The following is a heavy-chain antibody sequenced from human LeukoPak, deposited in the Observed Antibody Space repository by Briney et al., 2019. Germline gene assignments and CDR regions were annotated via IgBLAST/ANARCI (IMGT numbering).Heavy chain of an antibody. D-gene: IGHD3-10*01. Sequence: SSETLSLTCAVSGGSISSYYWSWIRQPPGKGLEWIGYIYYSGFTIYSPSLKSRVTISVDTSRNQFSLKLSSVTAADTAVYFCAREDHTYYYGSGSYSGWFDPWGQGTLITVSS. CDR1: GGSISSYY. V-gene: IGHV4-59*01. CDR2: IYYSGFT. J-gene: IGHJ5*02. CDR3: AREDHTYYYGSGSYSGWFDP.